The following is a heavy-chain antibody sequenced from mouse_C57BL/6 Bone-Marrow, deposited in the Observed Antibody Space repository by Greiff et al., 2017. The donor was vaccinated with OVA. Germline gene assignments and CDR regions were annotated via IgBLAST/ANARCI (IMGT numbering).Heavy chain of an antibody. V-gene: IGHV1-81*01. J-gene: IGHJ2*01. D-gene: IGHD1-1*01. CDR3: ARATTVVADVDY. CDR2: IYPRSGNT. Sequence: VKLMESGAELARPGASVKLSCKASGYTFTSYGISWVKQRTGQGLEWIGEIYPRSGNTYYNEKFKGKATLTADKSSSTAYMELRSLTSEDSAVYFCARATTVVADVDYWGQGTTLTVSS. CDR1: GYTFTSYG.